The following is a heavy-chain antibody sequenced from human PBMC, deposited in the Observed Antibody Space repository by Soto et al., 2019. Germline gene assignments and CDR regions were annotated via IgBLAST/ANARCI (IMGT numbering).Heavy chain of an antibody. CDR3: ARPNRDSNDAFAI. CDR1: GYSFTSYW. D-gene: IGHD2-21*02. CDR2: IYPGDSDT. V-gene: IGHV5-51*01. Sequence: GESLKISCKGSGYSFTSYWIVWVRQMPGKGLEWMGIIYPGDSDTRYSPSFQGQVTISADKSISTAYLQWSSLKASDTAMYYCARPNRDSNDAFAIWGQGTMVTVSS. J-gene: IGHJ3*02.